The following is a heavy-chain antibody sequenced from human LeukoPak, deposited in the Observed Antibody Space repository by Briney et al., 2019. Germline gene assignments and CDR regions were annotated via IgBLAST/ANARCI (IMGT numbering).Heavy chain of an antibody. Sequence: HPGGSLRLSCAASGFTFNNYGMHWVRQAPGKGLEWVAFIRYDGSNKYYADSVKGRFTISRDNSKNTLYLQMNSLRAEDTAVYYCARGASSYYDSSDYFDYWGQGTLVTVSS. CDR1: GFTFNNYG. CDR3: ARGASSYYDSSDYFDY. V-gene: IGHV3-30*02. J-gene: IGHJ4*02. CDR2: IRYDGSNK. D-gene: IGHD3-22*01.